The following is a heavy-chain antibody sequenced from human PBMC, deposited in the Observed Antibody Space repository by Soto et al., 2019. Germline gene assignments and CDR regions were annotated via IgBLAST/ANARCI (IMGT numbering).Heavy chain of an antibody. Sequence: SETLSLTCTVSDGAITGYYWSWIRQSPGEGLEWIGYAYNTGSPSYNPSLKSRVTMSVDASTNQFSLILTSVTATDTAVYYCAGERLTGSGYFDYWGQGTLVTVSS. CDR1: DGAITGYY. D-gene: IGHD3-22*01. J-gene: IGHJ4*02. CDR2: AYNTGSP. V-gene: IGHV4-59*01. CDR3: AGERLTGSGYFDY.